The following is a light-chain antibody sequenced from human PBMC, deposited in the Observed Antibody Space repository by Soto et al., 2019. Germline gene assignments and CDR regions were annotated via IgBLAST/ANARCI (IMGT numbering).Light chain of an antibody. CDR1: QSISSW. V-gene: IGKV1-5*01. CDR3: KQFAISTT. CDR2: DAS. Sequence: QLTQSPSSISASVGDRVTLTCRASQSISSWMAWYQQKPGKAPSLLIFDASTLHSGVPSRFSGSGSGTDFTLTISSLQPEDFATYYCKQFAISTTVGQGTKVAIK. J-gene: IGKJ1*01.